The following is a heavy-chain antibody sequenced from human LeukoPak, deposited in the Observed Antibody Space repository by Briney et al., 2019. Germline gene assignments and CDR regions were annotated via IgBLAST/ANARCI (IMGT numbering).Heavy chain of an antibody. D-gene: IGHD2-2*01. CDR3: ARGLVVVPAAYYYYGMDV. V-gene: IGHV4-34*01. CDR1: GGSFSGYY. J-gene: IGHJ6*02. CDR2: INHSGST. Sequence: SETLSLTCAVYGGSFSGYYWSWIRQPPGKGLGWIGEINHSGSTNYNPSLKSRVTISVDTSKNQFSLKLSSVTAADTAVYYCARGLVVVPAAYYYYGMDVWGQGTTVTVSS.